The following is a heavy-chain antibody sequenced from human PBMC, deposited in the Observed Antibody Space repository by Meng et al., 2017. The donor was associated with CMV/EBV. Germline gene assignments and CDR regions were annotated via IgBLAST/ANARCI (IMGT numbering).Heavy chain of an antibody. J-gene: IGHJ4*02. CDR1: GFTFSSYG. V-gene: IGHV3-30*02. Sequence: GESLKISCAASGFTFSSYGMHWVRQAPGKGLEWVAFIRYDGSNKYYADSVKGRFIISRDNSKNTLYLQMNSLRAEDTAVYYCAKDQGEVEYYYGSVEYTPDDYYFDYWGQGTLVTVSS. CDR3: AKDQGEVEYYYGSVEYTPDDYYFDY. D-gene: IGHD3-10*01. CDR2: IRYDGSNK.